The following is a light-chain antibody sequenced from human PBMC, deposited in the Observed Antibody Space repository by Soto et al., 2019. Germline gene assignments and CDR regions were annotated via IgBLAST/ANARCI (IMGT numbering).Light chain of an antibody. J-gene: IGKJ4*01. V-gene: IGKV3-20*01. Sequence: EIVLTQSRCTLSLSPGERATLSCRASQSVKSNNLAWYQQIPGQSPRLLIYGASSRATGIPDRFSGSGSGTDFNLTITRVETEDFALYYCQQYGSPSLSFGGGTKVEI. CDR2: GAS. CDR1: QSVKSNN. CDR3: QQYGSPSLS.